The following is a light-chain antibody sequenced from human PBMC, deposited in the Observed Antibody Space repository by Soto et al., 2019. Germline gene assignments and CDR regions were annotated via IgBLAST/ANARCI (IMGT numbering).Light chain of an antibody. Sequence: EIVMTQSPATLSVSPGERATLSCRASQSVSSNLAWYQQKRGQGPRLLIYGASTRATGIPARFSGSGSGTEFTLTISSQQSEDFAVYYCHQYNNWPLWTFGQGTKVEIK. CDR3: HQYNNWPLWT. V-gene: IGKV3-15*01. CDR2: GAS. CDR1: QSVSSN. J-gene: IGKJ1*01.